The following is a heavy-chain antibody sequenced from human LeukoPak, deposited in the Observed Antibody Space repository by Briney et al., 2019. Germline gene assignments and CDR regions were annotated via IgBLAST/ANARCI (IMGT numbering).Heavy chain of an antibody. Sequence: AASVKVSCKTSRYTFTGYYMHWVRQAPGQGLEWMGWINPNSGGINYAQKFEGRVTITRDTSVSTTYMELSRLRFDDTAVYFCARVGLGSCSSTTCYGRAFDIWGQGTMVTVFS. CDR3: ARVGLGSCSSTTCYGRAFDI. V-gene: IGHV1-2*02. CDR2: INPNSGGI. CDR1: RYTFTGYY. D-gene: IGHD2-2*01. J-gene: IGHJ3*02.